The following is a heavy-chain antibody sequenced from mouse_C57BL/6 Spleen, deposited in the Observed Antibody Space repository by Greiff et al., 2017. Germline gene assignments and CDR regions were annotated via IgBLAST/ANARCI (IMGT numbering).Heavy chain of an antibody. CDR2: ISSGGDYI. CDR1: GFTFSSYA. J-gene: IGHJ3*01. V-gene: IGHV5-9-1*02. D-gene: IGHD1-1*01. Sequence: EVKLVESGEGLVKPGGSLKLSCAASGFTFSSYAMSWVRQTPEKRLEWVAYISSGGDYIYYADTVKGRFTISRDNARNTLYLQMSSLKSEDTAMYYCTRDYYGSSPFAYWGKGTLVTVSA. CDR3: TRDYYGSSPFAY.